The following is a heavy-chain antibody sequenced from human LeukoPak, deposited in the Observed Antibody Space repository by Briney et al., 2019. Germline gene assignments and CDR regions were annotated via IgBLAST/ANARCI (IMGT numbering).Heavy chain of an antibody. CDR3: ARGPHERSGYPDD. V-gene: IGHV1-18*01. J-gene: IGHJ4*02. CDR1: GYTFTTYS. D-gene: IGHD3-22*01. CDR2: ISVYNGNT. Sequence: ASVKVSCKPSGYTFTTYSISWVRQAPGQGLEWMGGISVYNGNTNYAQKFQGRVTMTTDTSATTAYMELRTLTSDDTAVYYCARGPHERSGYPDDWGQGTLVTVSS.